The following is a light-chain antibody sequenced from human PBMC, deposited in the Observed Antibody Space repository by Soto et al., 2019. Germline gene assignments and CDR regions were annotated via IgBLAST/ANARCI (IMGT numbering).Light chain of an antibody. CDR1: QSVSNNY. J-gene: IGKJ5*01. Sequence: EIVLTQSPGTLSLSPGERATLSCRASQSVSNNYLAWYQQKPGLAPRLLIYDASSRATGIPDRFSGSGSGTDFTLTISRLEPEDFAVYYCQQYGSSPITLGQGTRLEIK. CDR2: DAS. CDR3: QQYGSSPIT. V-gene: IGKV3D-20*01.